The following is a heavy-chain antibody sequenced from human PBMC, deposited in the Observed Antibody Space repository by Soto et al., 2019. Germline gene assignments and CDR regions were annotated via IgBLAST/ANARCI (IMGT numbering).Heavy chain of an antibody. D-gene: IGHD2-8*02. CDR1: GGTFSTYA. V-gene: IGHV1-69*13. CDR3: ARAPPYCPGGRCYSGHYYHSYVMDV. J-gene: IGHJ6*02. CDR2: IIPIFGTT. Sequence: GASVKVSCKASGGTFSTYAISWVRQAPGQGLEWMGGIIPIFGTTNYAENLRGRVTITADESTSTAYMELISLKSEDTAVYFCARAPPYCPGGRCYSGHYYHSYVMDVWGQGTTVTVSS.